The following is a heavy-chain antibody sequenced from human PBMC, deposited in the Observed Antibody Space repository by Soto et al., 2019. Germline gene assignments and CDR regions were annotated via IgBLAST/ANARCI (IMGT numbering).Heavy chain of an antibody. CDR1: GFNIGAYG. J-gene: IGHJ6*03. CDR3: ARDVGSGNYYKGVYYYYYMDV. D-gene: IGHD3-10*01. Sequence: EVQVVESGGGLVQPGDSLRISCAASGFNIGAYGFHWVRQAPGKALEYISAISSYGGNIYYANSVKGRFTISRDNSKNTLYLQMGSLRAEDMGVYYCARDVGSGNYYKGVYYYYYMDVWGKGTTVTVSS. CDR2: ISSYGGNI. V-gene: IGHV3-64*01.